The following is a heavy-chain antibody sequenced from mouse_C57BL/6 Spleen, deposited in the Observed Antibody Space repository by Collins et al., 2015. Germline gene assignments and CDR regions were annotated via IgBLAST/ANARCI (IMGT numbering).Heavy chain of an antibody. V-gene: IGHV1-64*01. D-gene: IGHD2-4*01. Sequence: PGQGLEWIGMIHPNSGSTNYNEKFKSKATLTVDKSSSTAYMQLSSLTSEDSAVYYCARDDYDVGCWGQGTTLTVSS. CDR2: IHPNSGST. CDR3: ARDDYDVGC. J-gene: IGHJ2*01.